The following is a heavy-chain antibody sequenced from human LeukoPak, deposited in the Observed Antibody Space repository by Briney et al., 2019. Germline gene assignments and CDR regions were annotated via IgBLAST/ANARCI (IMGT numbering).Heavy chain of an antibody. V-gene: IGHV3-21*01. D-gene: IGHD5-24*01. CDR1: GFTLKTFK. J-gene: IGHJ4*02. Sequence: GGSLRLSCVVSGFTLKTFKMNWVRQAPGQGLEWVSSISSDSTYTSYADSVKGRFTISGDNAKNSMYLQMDSLIAEDTAVYYCARVRRDGYYLDSWGQGTLVTVSS. CDR3: ARVRRDGYYLDS. CDR2: ISSDSTYT.